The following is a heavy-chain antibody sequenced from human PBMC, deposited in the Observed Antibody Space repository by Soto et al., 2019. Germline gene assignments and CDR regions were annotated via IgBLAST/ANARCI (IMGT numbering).Heavy chain of an antibody. CDR1: GGSITSSY. J-gene: IGHJ6*02. CDR3: ARGEDAFFYYGLDV. V-gene: IGHV4-59*01. Sequence: SETLSLTCTASGGSITSSYWRWIRRPPGKGLEWIAYIYDTGISGYTPSTSYNPSLKSRVTMSVDTSQSQFSLKLTSVTAADTAVYYCARGEDAFFYYGLDVWGQGITVTVSS. CDR2: IYDTGISGYTPST.